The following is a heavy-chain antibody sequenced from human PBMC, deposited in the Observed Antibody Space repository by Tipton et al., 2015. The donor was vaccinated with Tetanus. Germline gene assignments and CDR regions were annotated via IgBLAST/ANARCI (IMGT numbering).Heavy chain of an antibody. J-gene: IGHJ3*02. CDR1: GGSVSSGSYY. CDR3: ARGEYCSGGSCYPNAFDI. D-gene: IGHD2-15*01. Sequence: TLSLTCTVSGGSVSSGSYYWSWIRRPPGKGLEWIGYIYYSGSTNYNPSLKSRVTISVDTSKNQFSLKLSSVTAADTAVYYCARGEYCSGGSCYPNAFDIWGQGTMVTVSS. V-gene: IGHV4-61*01. CDR2: IYYSGST.